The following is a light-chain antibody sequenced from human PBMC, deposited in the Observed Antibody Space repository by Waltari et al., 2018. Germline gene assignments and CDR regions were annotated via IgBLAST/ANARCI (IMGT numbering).Light chain of an antibody. CDR3: CSYADSRGV. J-gene: IGLJ2*01. V-gene: IGLV2-23*02. CDR2: DVT. CDR1: TSAIGAYNY. Sequence: QSALTQPASVSGSPGQSITISCTGTTSAIGAYNYVSWYQLHPGQVPKLIIYDVTKRPSGVSQRFSGSKSGNTASLTISGLQAEDEADYYCCSYADSRGVFGGGTTLTVL.